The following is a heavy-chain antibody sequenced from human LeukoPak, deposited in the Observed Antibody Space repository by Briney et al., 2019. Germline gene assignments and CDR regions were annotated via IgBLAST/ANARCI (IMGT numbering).Heavy chain of an antibody. D-gene: IGHD3-16*02. CDR3: ARVPAGVIGMKDAFDI. J-gene: IGHJ3*02. V-gene: IGHV3-30*03. CDR1: GFTFSSYW. CDR2: ISYDGRNK. Sequence: GGSLRLSCAASGFTFSSYWMHWVRQAPGKGLEWVAVISYDGRNKYYADSVKGRFTISRDNSKNTLYLQMNNLRTEDTAVYYCARVPAGVIGMKDAFDIWGQGTMVTVSS.